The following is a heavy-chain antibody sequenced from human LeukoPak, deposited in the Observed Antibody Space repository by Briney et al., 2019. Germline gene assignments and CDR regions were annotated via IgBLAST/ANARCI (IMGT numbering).Heavy chain of an antibody. D-gene: IGHD3-10*01. Sequence: SQTLSLTCAVSGGSISSGGYSWSWIRQPPGKGLEWIGYIYHSGSTYYTPSLKSRVTISVDTSKNQFSLKLSSVTAADTAVYYCARVRLLWFGEFVWGQGTLVTVSS. CDR3: ARVRLLWFGEFV. V-gene: IGHV4-30-2*01. CDR1: GGSISSGGYS. J-gene: IGHJ4*02. CDR2: IYHSGST.